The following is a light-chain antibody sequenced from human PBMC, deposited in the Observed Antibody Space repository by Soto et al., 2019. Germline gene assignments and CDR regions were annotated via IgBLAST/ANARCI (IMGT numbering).Light chain of an antibody. CDR3: QSYDSSLSNSGCV. Sequence: QSALTQPASVSGSPGQSITISCTGTSNDVGNYDLVSWFQQHPGKAPKFMIYEVTKRPSGTPNRFSGSKSGTSASLAITGLQAEDEADYYCQSYDSSLSNSGCVFGTGTKVTVL. CDR2: EVT. CDR1: SNDVGNYDL. V-gene: IGLV2-14*02. J-gene: IGLJ1*01.